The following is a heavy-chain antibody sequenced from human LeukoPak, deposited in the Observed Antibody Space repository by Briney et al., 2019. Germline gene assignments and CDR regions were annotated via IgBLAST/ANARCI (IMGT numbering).Heavy chain of an antibody. CDR2: IYYSGST. Sequence: SETLSLTCTVSGGSISSSSSYWGWIRRPPGKGLEWIGSIYYSGSTNYNPSLKSRVTMSVDTSKNQFSLKLSSVTAADTAVYYCARDNSYYYGSGSYSLFDYWGQGTLVTVSS. J-gene: IGHJ4*02. D-gene: IGHD3-10*01. CDR1: GGSISSSSSY. V-gene: IGHV4-39*07. CDR3: ARDNSYYYGSGSYSLFDY.